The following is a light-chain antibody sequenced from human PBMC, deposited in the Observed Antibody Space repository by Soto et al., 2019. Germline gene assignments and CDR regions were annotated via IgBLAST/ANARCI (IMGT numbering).Light chain of an antibody. CDR3: QQYNSYPFT. J-gene: IGKJ3*01. V-gene: IGKV1-5*03. CDR1: QSISSY. CDR2: KAS. Sequence: DIQMTQSPSTLSASVGDRVTITCRASQSISSYLAWYQQKPGKAPKVLIYKASSLESGVPSRFSGSGSETEFTLTISSLQPDDFATYYCQQYNSYPFTFGPGTKVDIK.